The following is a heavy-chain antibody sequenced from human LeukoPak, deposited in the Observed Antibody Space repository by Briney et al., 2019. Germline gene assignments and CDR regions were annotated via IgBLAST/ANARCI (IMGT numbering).Heavy chain of an antibody. J-gene: IGHJ6*03. V-gene: IGHV3-30*02. CDR1: GFTFSSYG. Sequence: PGGSLRLSCAASGFTFSSYGMLWVRQAPGKGLEWVAVIWYGGSNKYYADSVKGRFTISRDNSKNTLYLQMNSLRAEDTAVYYCAKMVRGVHNYYYYYYMDVWGKGTTVTVSS. D-gene: IGHD3-10*01. CDR2: IWYGGSNK. CDR3: AKMVRGVHNYYYYYYMDV.